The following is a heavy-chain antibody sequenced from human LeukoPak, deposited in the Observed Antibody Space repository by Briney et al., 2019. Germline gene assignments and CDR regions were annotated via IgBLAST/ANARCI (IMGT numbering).Heavy chain of an antibody. J-gene: IGHJ4*02. CDR1: GGSMSNYY. D-gene: IGHD1-26*01. Sequence: PSETLSLTCTASGGSMSNYYWSWIRQPPGKGLEWIGYIYYSGSTNYNPSLKSRVTILVDTSKNQFSLKLSSVTAADTALYYCARAPTVGASIDYGGQGTLVTVSS. CDR3: ARAPTVGASIDY. V-gene: IGHV4-59*01. CDR2: IYYSGST.